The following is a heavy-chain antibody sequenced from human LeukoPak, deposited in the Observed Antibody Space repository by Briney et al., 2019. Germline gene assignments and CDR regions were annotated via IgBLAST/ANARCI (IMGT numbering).Heavy chain of an antibody. Sequence: ASVKVSCKASGYTFTSYYMHWVRQAPGQGLEWMGIINPSGGSTSYAQKFQGRVTMTRDMSTSTAYMELSSLRSEDTAVYYCARTYYGSGSYYKDYYYYYMDVWGKGTTVTISS. CDR1: GYTFTSYY. V-gene: IGHV1-46*01. J-gene: IGHJ6*03. CDR3: ARTYYGSGSYYKDYYYYYMDV. D-gene: IGHD3-10*01. CDR2: INPSGGST.